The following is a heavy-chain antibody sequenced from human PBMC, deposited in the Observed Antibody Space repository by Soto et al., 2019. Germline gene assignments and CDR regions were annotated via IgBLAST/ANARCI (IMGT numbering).Heavy chain of an antibody. D-gene: IGHD3-10*01. V-gene: IGHV3-9*01. Sequence: EVQLVESGGGLVQPGRSLRLSCAASGFTFDDYAMHWVRQAPGKGLEWVSGISWNSGSIGYADSVKGRFTISRDNAKNSLYLQMNSLRAEDTALYYCAGVLLWFGESPRYYGMDVWGQGTTVTVSS. J-gene: IGHJ6*02. CDR3: AGVLLWFGESPRYYGMDV. CDR2: ISWNSGSI. CDR1: GFTFDDYA.